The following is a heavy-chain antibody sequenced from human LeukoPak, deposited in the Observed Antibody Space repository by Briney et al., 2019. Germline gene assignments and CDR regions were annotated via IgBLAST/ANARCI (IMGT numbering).Heavy chain of an antibody. CDR2: IYYISNT. Sequence: SETLSLTCTVSGASVGSAGYHWSWIRQPPGGGLEWIGYIYYISNTNYNPSLKSRVTMSVDPSKNQFSLKLNSVTAADTAVYYCARGYGDYFGIDYWGQGTLVTVSS. D-gene: IGHD4-17*01. CDR3: ARGYGDYFGIDY. V-gene: IGHV4-61*08. J-gene: IGHJ4*02. CDR1: GASVGSAGYH.